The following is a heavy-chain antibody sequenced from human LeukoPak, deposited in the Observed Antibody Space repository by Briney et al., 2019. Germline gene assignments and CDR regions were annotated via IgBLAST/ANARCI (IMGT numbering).Heavy chain of an antibody. CDR3: ASNAASVPGTKDVPSY. CDR1: GFILSSYA. V-gene: IGHV3-64D*06. Sequence: PGGSLRLSCSASGFILSSYAMHWVRQAPGKGLEYVSSISSNGITTYYAASVKGRFTISRDNSKDTLYFQMSSLRDEDTAVYYCASNAASVPGTKDVPSYWGQGTLVTVSS. J-gene: IGHJ4*02. CDR2: ISSNGITT. D-gene: IGHD6-19*01.